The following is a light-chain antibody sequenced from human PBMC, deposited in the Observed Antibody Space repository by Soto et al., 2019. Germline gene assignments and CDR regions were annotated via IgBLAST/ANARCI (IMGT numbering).Light chain of an antibody. V-gene: IGKV3-20*01. Sequence: EIVLTQSPGTLSLSPGERATLSCRTSQSVSSKYLAWYQQKPGQAPRLLIYGASSRATGIPDRFSGSGSGTDFTLTISRLEPEDCAVYYCLLFRGSPTFGPGSRVHI. CDR2: GAS. CDR3: LLFRGSPT. J-gene: IGKJ3*01. CDR1: QSVSSKY.